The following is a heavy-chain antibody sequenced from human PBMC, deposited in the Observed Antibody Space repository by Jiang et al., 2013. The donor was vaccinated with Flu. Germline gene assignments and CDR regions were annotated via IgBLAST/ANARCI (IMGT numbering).Heavy chain of an antibody. J-gene: IGHJ4*02. D-gene: IGHD2-2*01. Sequence: LLKPSETLSLTCAVYGGSFSGYYWSWIRQPPGKGLEWIGEINHSGSTNYNPSLKSRVTISVDTSKNQFSLKLSSVTAADTAVYYCARGAGVVVPAALGPWGQGTLVTVSS. CDR1: GGSFSGYY. CDR3: ARGAGVVVPAALGP. CDR2: INHSGST. V-gene: IGHV4-34*01.